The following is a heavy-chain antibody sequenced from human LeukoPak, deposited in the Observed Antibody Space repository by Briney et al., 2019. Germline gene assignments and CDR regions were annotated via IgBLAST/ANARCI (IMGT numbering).Heavy chain of an antibody. Sequence: ASVNVSCTASGYTFTSYDINWVRQATGQGLEWMGWMNPNSGGTNYAQKFQGRVTMTRDTSISTAYMELSRLRSDDTAVYYCARGGSPNYYGSGSSQYNWFDPWGQGTLVTVSS. CDR2: MNPNSGGT. CDR1: GYTFTSYD. CDR3: ARGGSPNYYGSGSSQYNWFDP. V-gene: IGHV1-2*02. J-gene: IGHJ5*02. D-gene: IGHD3-10*01.